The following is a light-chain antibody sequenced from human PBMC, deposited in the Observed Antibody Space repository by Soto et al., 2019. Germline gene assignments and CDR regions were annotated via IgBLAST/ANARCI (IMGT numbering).Light chain of an antibody. CDR3: GTWDNSLSAV. CDR1: SSDIGGYDY. CDR2: EVS. J-gene: IGLJ2*01. Sequence: QSALTQPPSASGSPGQSVTISCTGTSSDIGGYDYVSWYQQHPGKAPKLIIYEVSKRPSGVPDRFSGSKSGNTASLTVSGLQAEDEADYYCGTWDNSLSAVFGGGTKLTVL. V-gene: IGLV2-8*01.